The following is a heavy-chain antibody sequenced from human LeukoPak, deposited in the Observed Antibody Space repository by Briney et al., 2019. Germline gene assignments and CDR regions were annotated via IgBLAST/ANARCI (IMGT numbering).Heavy chain of an antibody. Sequence: SETLSLTCTVSGYSISSGYYWGWIRQPPGKGLEWIGSIYHSGSTYFNPSLKGRVTVSVDTSRKHFSLKLSSVTAADTAVYYCAREGVATISYYYYYMDVWGKGTTVTVSS. D-gene: IGHD5-12*01. CDR3: AREGVATISYYYYYMDV. CDR2: IYHSGST. V-gene: IGHV4-38-2*02. J-gene: IGHJ6*03. CDR1: GYSISSGYY.